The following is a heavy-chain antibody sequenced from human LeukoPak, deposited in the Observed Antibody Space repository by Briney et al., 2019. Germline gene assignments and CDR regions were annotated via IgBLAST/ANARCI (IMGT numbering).Heavy chain of an antibody. Sequence: PGGSLRLSCAASGFTFSSYGMHWVRQAPGKGLEWVAVISYDGSNKYYADSVKGRFTISRDNSKNTLYLQMNSLRAEDTAVYYCAKEASTDGTDYWGQGTLVTVSS. CDR3: AKEASTDGTDY. CDR1: GFTFSSYG. D-gene: IGHD2-2*01. CDR2: ISYDGSNK. V-gene: IGHV3-30*18. J-gene: IGHJ4*02.